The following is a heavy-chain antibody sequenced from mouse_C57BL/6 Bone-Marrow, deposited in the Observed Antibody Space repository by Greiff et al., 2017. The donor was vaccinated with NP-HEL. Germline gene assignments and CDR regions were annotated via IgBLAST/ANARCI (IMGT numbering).Heavy chain of an antibody. V-gene: IGHV1-53*01. CDR3: ARGGGYYYAMDY. J-gene: IGHJ4*01. D-gene: IGHD1-1*02. CDR2: INPSNGGT. Sequence: QVQLQQPGTELVKPGASVKLSCKASGYTFTSYWMHWLKQRPGQGLEWIGNINPSNGGTNYNEKFKSKATLTVDKSSSTAYMQLSSLTSEDSAVYYCARGGGYYYAMDYWGQGTSVTVSS. CDR1: GYTFTSYW.